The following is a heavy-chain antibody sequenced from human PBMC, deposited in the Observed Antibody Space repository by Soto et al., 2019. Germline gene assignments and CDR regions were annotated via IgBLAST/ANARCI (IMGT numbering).Heavy chain of an antibody. Sequence: EVQLLESGGGLVRPGGSLRLSCAASGFTFSSYAMSWVRQAPGKGLEWVSTISGSDGSTYSTDSVKGRFTISRDNSRNTAYLQMNSLRVVDTAVYYCAKGVSQYTPLALFDYWGRGTLVTVSS. CDR1: GFTFSSYA. D-gene: IGHD5-18*01. CDR2: ISGSDGST. V-gene: IGHV3-23*01. CDR3: AKGVSQYTPLALFDY. J-gene: IGHJ4*02.